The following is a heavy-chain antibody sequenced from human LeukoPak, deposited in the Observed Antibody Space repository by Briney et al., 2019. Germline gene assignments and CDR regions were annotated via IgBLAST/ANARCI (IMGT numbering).Heavy chain of an antibody. CDR1: GVSINNYS. V-gene: IGHV4-59*08. Sequence: NPSETLSLTCTVSGVSINNYSWSWIRQPPGKGPEWIGYIYYGGTTSYNPSLTSRVTISVDNSKNQLSLKLTSVTAADTAVYYCARHDPSKNGAYDIWGQGAMVTVSS. CDR3: ARHDPSKNGAYDI. J-gene: IGHJ3*02. D-gene: IGHD4-11*01. CDR2: IYYGGTT.